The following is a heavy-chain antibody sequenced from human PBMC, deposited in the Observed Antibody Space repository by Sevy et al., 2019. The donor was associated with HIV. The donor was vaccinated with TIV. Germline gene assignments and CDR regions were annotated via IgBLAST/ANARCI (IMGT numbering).Heavy chain of an antibody. J-gene: IGHJ1*01. CDR2: VSARNGDT. Sequence: ASVKVSCTASGYTFSNYLISWVRQAPGQGLEWMGLVSARNGDTKYAQRIQGRVTMTADTSTTTAYMELRSLTSDDTAVYWCARAPSGSQGPGQYFKHWGQGTLVTVSS. CDR1: GYTFSNYL. CDR3: ARAPSGSQGPGQYFKH. V-gene: IGHV1-18*01. D-gene: IGHD1-26*01.